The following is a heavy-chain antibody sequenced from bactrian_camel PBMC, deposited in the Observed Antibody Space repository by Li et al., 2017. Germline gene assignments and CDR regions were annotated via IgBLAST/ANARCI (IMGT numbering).Heavy chain of an antibody. Sequence: HVQLVESGGGSVQAGESLRLSCVASGYARGSYCMSWFRQAPGKEREGVAAMDSDGTASYADSVKGRFTISRDNAKNTLNLQMNSLQPEDTAMYYCAAEGYQLNGGTWCSLIESVYNYWGRGTQVTVS. CDR2: MDSDGTA. D-gene: IGHD6*01. V-gene: IGHV3S26*01. CDR3: AAEGYQLNGGTWCSLIESVYNY. CDR1: GYARGSYC. J-gene: IGHJ4*01.